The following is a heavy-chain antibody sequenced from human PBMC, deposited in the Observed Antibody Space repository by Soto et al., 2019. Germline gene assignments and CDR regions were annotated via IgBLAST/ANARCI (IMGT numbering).Heavy chain of an antibody. CDR3: GRDQAGITGTSYYYYYGMDV. CDR1: GFTFSSYA. Sequence: QVQLVESGGGVVQPGRSLRLSCAASGFTFSSYAMHWVRQAPGKGLEWVAVISYDGSNKYYADSVKGRFTISRDNSKNTLYLPMNSLRAEDTAVYYCGRDQAGITGTSYYYYYGMDVWGQGTTVTVSS. CDR2: ISYDGSNK. V-gene: IGHV3-30-3*01. D-gene: IGHD1-20*01. J-gene: IGHJ6*02.